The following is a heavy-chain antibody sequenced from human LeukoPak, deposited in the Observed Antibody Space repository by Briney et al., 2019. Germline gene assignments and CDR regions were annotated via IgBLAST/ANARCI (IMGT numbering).Heavy chain of an antibody. D-gene: IGHD3-22*01. CDR2: INPNSGGT. V-gene: IGHV1-2*02. J-gene: IGHJ3*02. Sequence: ASVKVSCKASGYTFTGYYMHWVRQAPGQGLEWMGWINPNSGGTNYAQKLQGRVTMTTDTSTSTAYMELRSLRSDDTAVYYCARAEANYYDSSGYWGAFDIWGQGTMVTVSS. CDR3: ARAEANYYDSSGYWGAFDI. CDR1: GYTFTGYY.